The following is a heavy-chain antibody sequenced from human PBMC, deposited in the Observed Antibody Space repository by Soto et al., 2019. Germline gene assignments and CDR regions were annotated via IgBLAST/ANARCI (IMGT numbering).Heavy chain of an antibody. D-gene: IGHD3-22*01. CDR2: IYYIGST. CDR1: GGSISSGGYY. V-gene: IGHV4-31*03. CDR3: ARNNGNYYDSSATIDI. J-gene: IGHJ3*02. Sequence: TLSLPCTVSGGSISSGGYYWSWIRQHPGKGLEWIGYIYYIGSTYYNPSLKSRVTISVDTSKNQFSVKLSSVTAAATAVYYFARNNGNYYDSSATIDIFGQVTMVTV.